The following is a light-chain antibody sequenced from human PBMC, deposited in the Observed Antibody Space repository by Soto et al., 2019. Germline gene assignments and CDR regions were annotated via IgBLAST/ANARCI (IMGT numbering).Light chain of an antibody. J-gene: IGLJ2*01. CDR3: SPYAGSSTLL. V-gene: IGLV2-23*02. CDR1: SSDVGSYDL. Sequence: QSVLTQPASVSGSPGQSITISCTGASSDVGSYDLVSWYQQHPGKAPKLMIYEVNKRPSGVSNRFSGSKSGNTASLTISGLQAEDEANYFCSPYAGSSTLLFGGGTKLTVL. CDR2: EVN.